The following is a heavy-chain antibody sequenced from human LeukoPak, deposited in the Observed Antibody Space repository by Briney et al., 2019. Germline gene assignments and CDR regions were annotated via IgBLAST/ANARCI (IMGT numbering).Heavy chain of an antibody. CDR1: GYTFTGYY. D-gene: IGHD3-22*01. CDR3: ANHYYDSNGYYRDY. V-gene: IGHV1-2*02. J-gene: IGHJ4*02. Sequence: ASVKVSCKASGYTFTGYYMHWVRQAPGQGLEWMGRINPNSGGTNYAQKFQGRVTMTRDTSISTAYMELSRLRSDDTAVYYCANHYYDSNGYYRDYWGQGTLVTVSS. CDR2: INPNSGGT.